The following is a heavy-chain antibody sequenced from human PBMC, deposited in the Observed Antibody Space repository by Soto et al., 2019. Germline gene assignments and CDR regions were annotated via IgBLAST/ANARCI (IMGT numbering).Heavy chain of an antibody. V-gene: IGHV4-59*01. Sequence: PSETLSLTCTVSGGSISSYYWSWIRQPPGKGLEWIGYIYYSGSTNYNPSLKSRVTISVDTSKNQFSLKLSSVTAADTAVYYCARVSLGHELRYFDWLLDIWGQGTMVTVSS. CDR2: IYYSGST. J-gene: IGHJ3*02. D-gene: IGHD3-9*01. CDR1: GGSISSYY. CDR3: ARVSLGHELRYFDWLLDI.